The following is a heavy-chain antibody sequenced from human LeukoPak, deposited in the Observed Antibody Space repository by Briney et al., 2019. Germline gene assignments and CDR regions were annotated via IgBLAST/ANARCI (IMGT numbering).Heavy chain of an antibody. Sequence: SQTLSLTCTVSGRSISSYYWSWIRQPPGKGLEWIGYIYYSGSTKYNPSLKSRVTISVDTSKNQFSLKLSSVTAADTAVYYCARNHLGDFDYWGQGTLVTVSS. V-gene: IGHV4-59*01. J-gene: IGHJ4*02. CDR3: ARNHLGDFDY. CDR1: GRSISSYY. CDR2: IYYSGST.